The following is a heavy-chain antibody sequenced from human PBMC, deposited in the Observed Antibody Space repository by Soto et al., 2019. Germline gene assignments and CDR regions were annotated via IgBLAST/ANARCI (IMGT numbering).Heavy chain of an antibody. V-gene: IGHV3-74*01. CDR1: GFTFSSYW. CDR2: LNGDGTTT. J-gene: IGHJ6*02. D-gene: IGHD2-2*01. CDR3: ARGISIYYGMDV. Sequence: EVQLVESGGGLVQPGGSLRLSCEASGFTFSSYWMHWVRQVPGKGLVWVSRLNGDGTTTNYADSVKGRFTISRDNANNTVYLQMSSLRAEDTAVYYCARGISIYYGMDVWGQGTTVTVSS.